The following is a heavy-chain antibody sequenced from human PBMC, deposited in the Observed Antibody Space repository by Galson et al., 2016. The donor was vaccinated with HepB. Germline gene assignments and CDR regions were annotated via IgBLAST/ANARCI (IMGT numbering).Heavy chain of an antibody. V-gene: IGHV3-7*01. Sequence: SLRLSCAVSGFSYRTYGMGWVRQAPGKGLEWVANIKQDGSKKSYLDSVKGRFTISRDNARNSLSLQMHSLRPEDTALYFCVRGEPRGMVMNYWGQGRLVTVSS. CDR2: IKQDGSKK. D-gene: IGHD1-14*01. J-gene: IGHJ4*02. CDR3: VRGEPRGMVMNY. CDR1: GFSYRTYG.